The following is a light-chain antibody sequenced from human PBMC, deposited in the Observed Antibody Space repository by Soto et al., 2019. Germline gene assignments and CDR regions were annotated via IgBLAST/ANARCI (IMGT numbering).Light chain of an antibody. CDR1: ISDVGGYTY. J-gene: IGLJ1*01. V-gene: IGLV2-14*01. Sequence: QSLLTQPSSVSGSPGQSITISCTGTISDVGGYTYVSWYQQHPGKAPKLIIYEVSNRPSGVSNRFSGSRSGNTASLTISGLQAEDEADYYCNSYTSGSTYVFGTGTKVTVL. CDR3: NSYTSGSTYV. CDR2: EVS.